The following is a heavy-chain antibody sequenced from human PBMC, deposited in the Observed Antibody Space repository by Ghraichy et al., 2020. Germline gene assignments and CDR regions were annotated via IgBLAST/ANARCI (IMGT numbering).Heavy chain of an antibody. V-gene: IGHV4-34*01. J-gene: IGHJ5*02. CDR2: INHSGST. CDR1: GGSFSGYY. CDR3: ARDHKLSSWGTWRDWFDP. D-gene: IGHD6-13*01. Sequence: SETLSLTCAVYGGSFSGYYWSWIRQPPGKGLEWIGEINHSGSTNYNPSLKSRVTISVDTSKNQFSLKLSSVTAADTAVYYCARDHKLSSWGTWRDWFDPWGQGTLVTVSS.